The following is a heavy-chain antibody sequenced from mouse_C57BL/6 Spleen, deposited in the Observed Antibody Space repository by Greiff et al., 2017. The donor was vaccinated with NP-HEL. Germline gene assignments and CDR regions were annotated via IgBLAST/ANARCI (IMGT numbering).Heavy chain of an antibody. CDR2: ISSGSSTI. V-gene: IGHV5-17*01. J-gene: IGHJ4*01. CDR1: GFTFSDYG. CDR3: ARDTTVVSRYYAMDY. D-gene: IGHD1-1*01. Sequence: EVMLVESGGGLVKPGGSLKLSCAASGFTFSDYGMHWVRQAPEKGLEWVAYISSGSSTIYYADTVKGRFTISRDNAKNTLFLQMTSLRSEDTAMYYCARDTTVVSRYYAMDYWGQGTSVTVSS.